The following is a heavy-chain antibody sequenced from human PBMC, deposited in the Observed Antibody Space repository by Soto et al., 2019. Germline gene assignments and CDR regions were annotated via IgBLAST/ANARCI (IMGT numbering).Heavy chain of an antibody. CDR3: ATAVVAETPDYGMDV. D-gene: IGHD2-15*01. Sequence: GASVKVSCKASGGTFSRYTISWVRQAPGQGLEWMGGIIPIFGGANYAQRFQDRVTITADESTRTAYMELSSLRSEDTAVYYCATAVVAETPDYGMDVWGQGXTVTVYS. CDR2: IIPIFGGA. J-gene: IGHJ6*02. CDR1: GGTFSRYT. V-gene: IGHV1-69*13.